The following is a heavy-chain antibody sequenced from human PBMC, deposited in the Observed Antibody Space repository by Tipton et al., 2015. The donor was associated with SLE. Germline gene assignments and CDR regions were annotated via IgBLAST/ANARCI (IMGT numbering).Heavy chain of an antibody. Sequence: TLSLTCIVSHYSISSGYYWGWMRQAPGKELEWIGSFYHSANTYYNPSLTSRVTISADTSKNQFSLRLTSVTAADTALYYCGRARVGMGYVFDIWGQGTMVTVSS. CDR3: GRARVGMGYVFDI. J-gene: IGHJ3*02. D-gene: IGHD5-24*01. V-gene: IGHV4-38-2*02. CDR1: HYSISSGYY. CDR2: FYHSANT.